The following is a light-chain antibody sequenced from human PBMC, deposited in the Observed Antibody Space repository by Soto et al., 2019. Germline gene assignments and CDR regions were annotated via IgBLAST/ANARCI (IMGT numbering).Light chain of an antibody. J-gene: IGKJ4*01. V-gene: IGKV1-39*01. Sequence: DIQMTQSPSSLSASVGDRVTITCRASQSISIYLNWYQQKLGKAPKLLISGASSLQGGVPSRFSGSGSGTDFTLTISSLQPEDFATYYCQQGSFTLTFGGGTKLEIK. CDR3: QQGSFTLT. CDR1: QSISIY. CDR2: GAS.